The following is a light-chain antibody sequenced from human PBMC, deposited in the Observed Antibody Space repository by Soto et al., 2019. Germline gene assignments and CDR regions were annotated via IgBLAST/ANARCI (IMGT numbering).Light chain of an antibody. CDR2: DAS. V-gene: IGKV3-11*01. Sequence: EIVLTQSPATLSLSPGERATLSCRASQSVSSYFAWYQQKPGQAPRLLIYDASNRATGIPARFSGSGSGTDFTLTISSLEPEDFAVYYCQQRSNWPPKITFGQGTRLEI. CDR1: QSVSSY. CDR3: QQRSNWPPKIT. J-gene: IGKJ5*01.